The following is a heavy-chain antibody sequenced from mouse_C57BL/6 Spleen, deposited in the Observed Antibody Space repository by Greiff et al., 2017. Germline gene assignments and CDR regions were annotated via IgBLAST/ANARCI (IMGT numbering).Heavy chain of an antibody. CDR2: IRLKSDNYAT. J-gene: IGHJ1*03. D-gene: IGHD1-1*01. Sequence: EVKVVESGGGLVQPGGSMKLSCVASGFTFSNYWMNWVRQSPEKGLEWVAQIRLKSDNYATHYAESVKGRFTISRDDSKSSVYLQMNNLRAEDTGIYYCTSSYWYFDVWGTGTTVTVSS. CDR1: GFTFSNYW. CDR3: TSSYWYFDV. V-gene: IGHV6-3*01.